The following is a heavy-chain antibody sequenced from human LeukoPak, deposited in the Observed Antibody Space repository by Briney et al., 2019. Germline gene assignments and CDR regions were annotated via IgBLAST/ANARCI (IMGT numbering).Heavy chain of an antibody. J-gene: IGHJ4*02. Sequence: SETLSLTCTVSGGSISSYYWSWIRQPPGKGLEWIGYIYYTGSTNYNPSLKSRVTISVDTSKNQFSLKLSSVTAADTAVYYCARDRGSQPFIDYWGQGTLVTVSS. CDR2: IYYTGST. D-gene: IGHD1-26*01. V-gene: IGHV4-59*01. CDR1: GGSISSYY. CDR3: ARDRGSQPFIDY.